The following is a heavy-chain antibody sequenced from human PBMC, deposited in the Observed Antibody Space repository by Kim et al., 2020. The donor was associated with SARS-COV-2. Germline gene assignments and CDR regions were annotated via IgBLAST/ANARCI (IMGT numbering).Heavy chain of an antibody. D-gene: IGHD3-3*02. J-gene: IGHJ3*02. CDR3: ARSTQDYAFWLDI. Sequence: SNPARQGRVTIAEAQSKNQYSLTLSSVTAADTAVYYCARSTQDYAFWLDIWGQGTMVTVSS. V-gene: IGHV4-31*02.